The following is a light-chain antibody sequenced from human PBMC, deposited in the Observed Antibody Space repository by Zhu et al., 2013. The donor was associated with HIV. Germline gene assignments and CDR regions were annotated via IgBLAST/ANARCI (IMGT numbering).Light chain of an antibody. V-gene: IGLV4-69*01. J-gene: IGLJ2*01. CDR1: SRHTIYA. CDR2: LNNDGTH. CDR3: QTWDTDTRV. Sequence: QSVLTQSPSASASLGASVKLTCTLDSRHTIYAIAWHQHQPGKSPRFLMRLNNDGTHNKGGGIPDRFSGSASGAERHLTIYGLQSEDEADYYCQTWDTDTRVFGGGTXLTVL.